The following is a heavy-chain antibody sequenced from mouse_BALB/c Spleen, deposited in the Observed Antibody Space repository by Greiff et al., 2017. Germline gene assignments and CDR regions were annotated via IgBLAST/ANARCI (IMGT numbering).Heavy chain of an antibody. CDR2: ISSGSSTI. V-gene: IGHV5-17*02. J-gene: IGHJ4*01. Sequence: EVHLVESGGGLVQPGGSRKLSCAASGFTFSSFGMHWVRQAPEKGLEWVAYISSGSSTIYYADTVKGRFTISRDNPKNTLFLQMTSLRSEDTAMYYCARWGYYAMDYWGQGTSVTVSS. CDR3: ARWGYYAMDY. CDR1: GFTFSSFG.